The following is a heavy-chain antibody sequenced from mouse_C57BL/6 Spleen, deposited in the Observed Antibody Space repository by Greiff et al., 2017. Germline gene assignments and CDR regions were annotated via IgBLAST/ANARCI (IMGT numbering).Heavy chain of an antibody. CDR2: IDPEDGET. CDR1: GFNIKDYY. Sequence: VQLQQSGAELVKPGASVKLSCTASGFNIKDYYMHWVKQRTEQGLEWIGRIDPEDGETKSAPKFQGKATITADTSSNTAYLQRSSLTSEDTAVYYCASGAGSSPFAYWGQGTLVTVSA. D-gene: IGHD1-1*01. V-gene: IGHV14-2*01. J-gene: IGHJ3*01. CDR3: ASGAGSSPFAY.